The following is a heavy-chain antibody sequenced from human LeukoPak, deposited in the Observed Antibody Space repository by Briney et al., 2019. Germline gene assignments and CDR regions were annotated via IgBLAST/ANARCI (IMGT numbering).Heavy chain of an antibody. D-gene: IGHD3-10*01. J-gene: IGHJ4*02. CDR3: ASQASGGSYYSLGY. CDR1: GFXFSSYG. CDR2: IWYDGSDK. Sequence: GGSLRLSCAASGFXFSSYGIHWVRQAPGKGLERVAVIWYDGSDKSYADSVKGRFTISRDNSKNTLYLQMNSLRAEDTAVYYCASQASGGSYYSLGYWGQGTLVTVSS. V-gene: IGHV3-33*01.